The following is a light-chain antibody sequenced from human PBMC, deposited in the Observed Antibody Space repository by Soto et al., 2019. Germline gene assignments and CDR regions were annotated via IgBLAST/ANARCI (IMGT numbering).Light chain of an antibody. Sequence: EIVLTQSPGTLSLSPGERATLYCRASQSVSSSYLACYQQKPGQAPRLLIYGASSRATGIPDRFSGSGSATDFTLTISRLEPEDFAVYYCQQYGSSHWTFGQGTKVDIK. V-gene: IGKV3-20*01. CDR3: QQYGSSHWT. J-gene: IGKJ1*01. CDR2: GAS. CDR1: QSVSSSY.